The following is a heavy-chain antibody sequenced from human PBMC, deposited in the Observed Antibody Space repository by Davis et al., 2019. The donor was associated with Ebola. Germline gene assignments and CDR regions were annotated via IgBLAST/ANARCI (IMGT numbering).Heavy chain of an antibody. CDR3: ARRGYYYYYGMDV. D-gene: IGHD6-13*01. V-gene: IGHV4-61*01. CDR2: IYYSGST. Sequence: MPSETLSLTCTVSGGSVSSGSYYWSWIRQPPGKGLEWIGYIYYSGSTNYNPSLKSRVTISVDTSKNQFSLKLSSVTAADTAVYYCARRGYYYYYGMDVWGQGTTVTVSS. CDR1: GGSVSSGSYY. J-gene: IGHJ6*02.